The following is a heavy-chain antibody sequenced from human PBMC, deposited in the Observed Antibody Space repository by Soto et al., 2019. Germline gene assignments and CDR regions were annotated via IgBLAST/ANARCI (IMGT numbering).Heavy chain of an antibody. V-gene: IGHV3-30*03. CDR2: ISYDGSNK. CDR1: GFNFASHG. CDR3: ASDRTAILAAVSWLEF. J-gene: IGHJ4*02. D-gene: IGHD3-3*01. Sequence: QLVQSGGGVVQPGRSLTLSCEGSGFNFASHGMHWVRQAPGKGLEWVAVISYDGSNKYYGDSVKGRFTISRDNSKNAVYLQVNSLRPEDTALYYCASDRTAILAAVSWLEFWGQGTLVTVSS.